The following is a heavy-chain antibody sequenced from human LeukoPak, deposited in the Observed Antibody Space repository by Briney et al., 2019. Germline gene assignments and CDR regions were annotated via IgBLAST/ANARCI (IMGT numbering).Heavy chain of an antibody. CDR1: GFTISSNY. CDR2: IYSSGST. Sequence: GGSLRLSCAASGFTISSNYMSWVRQAPGKGLEWVSVIYSSGSTYYADSVKGRFTISRDNSENTLYLQMNSLRAEDTAVYYCARDLRGYSGYDSGYWGQGTLVTVSS. J-gene: IGHJ4*02. D-gene: IGHD5-12*01. V-gene: IGHV3-66*01. CDR3: ARDLRGYSGYDSGY.